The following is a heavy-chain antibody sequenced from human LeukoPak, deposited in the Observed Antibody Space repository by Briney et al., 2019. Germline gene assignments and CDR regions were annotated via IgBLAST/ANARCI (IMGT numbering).Heavy chain of an antibody. CDR2: INPNSGGT. CDR1: GYTFTGYY. J-gene: IGHJ4*02. V-gene: IGHV1-2*02. Sequence: ASVKVSCKASGYTFTGYYMHWVRQAPGQGLEWMGWINPNSGGTNYAQKFQGRVTMTRDTSISTAYMEQSRLRSDDTAVYYCARILYYYDSSGAFDYWGQGTLVTVSS. D-gene: IGHD3-22*01. CDR3: ARILYYYDSSGAFDY.